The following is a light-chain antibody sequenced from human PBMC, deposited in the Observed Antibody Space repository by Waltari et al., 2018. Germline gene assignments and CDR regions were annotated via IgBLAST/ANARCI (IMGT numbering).Light chain of an antibody. V-gene: IGKV1-8*01. CDR2: AAS. Sequence: AIRMTQSPSSLSASTVDRVTITCRASQSVSTYLAWYQQNPGKAPKLLIYAASTLQRGVPLRFSGSGSGTDFTLSISCLQSEDFATYYCQQYYDYQRSFGQGTKVEIK. CDR1: QSVSTY. J-gene: IGKJ1*01. CDR3: QQYYDYQRS.